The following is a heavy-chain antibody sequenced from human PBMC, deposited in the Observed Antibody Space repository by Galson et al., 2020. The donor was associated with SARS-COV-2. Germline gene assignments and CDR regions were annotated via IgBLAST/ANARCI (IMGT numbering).Heavy chain of an antibody. J-gene: IGHJ3*02. D-gene: IGHD3-10*01. CDR3: AQVLLWFGELVPGAFDI. V-gene: IGHV2-5*01. Sequence: SGPTLVKPTQTLTLTCTFSGFSLSTSGVGVGWIRQPPGKALEWLALIYWNDDKRYSPSLKSRLTITKDTSKNQVVLTMTNMDPVDTATYYCAQVLLWFGELVPGAFDIWGQGTMVTVSS. CDR2: IYWNDDK. CDR1: GFSLSTSGVG.